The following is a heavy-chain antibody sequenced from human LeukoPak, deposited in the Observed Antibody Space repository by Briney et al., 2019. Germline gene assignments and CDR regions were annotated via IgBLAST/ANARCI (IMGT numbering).Heavy chain of an antibody. CDR1: GFTFSSYS. CDR3: ARDDVTAIGLVQYDAFDI. D-gene: IGHD2-21*02. J-gene: IGHJ3*02. Sequence: GGSLRLSCAASGFTFSSYSMNWVRQAPGKGLEWVSSISSSSSYIYYADSVKGRFTISRDNAKDSLYLQMNSLRAEDTAAYYCARDDVTAIGLVQYDAFDIWGQGTMVTVSS. V-gene: IGHV3-21*01. CDR2: ISSSSSYI.